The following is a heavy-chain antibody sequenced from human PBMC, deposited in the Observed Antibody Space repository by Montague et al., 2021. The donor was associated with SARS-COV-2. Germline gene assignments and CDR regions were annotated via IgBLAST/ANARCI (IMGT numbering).Heavy chain of an antibody. CDR2: IVVGSGNT. CDR3: AAESITGPQGWFDY. J-gene: IGHJ4*02. CDR1: GFPFTSSA. Sequence: SVKVSCKASGFPFTSSAVQWVRQARGQRLEWIGWIVVGSGNTNYAQKFQERVTITRDMSTSTAYMELSSLRSEDTAVYYCAAESITGPQGWFDYWGQGTLVTVSS. V-gene: IGHV1-58*01. D-gene: IGHD1-20*01.